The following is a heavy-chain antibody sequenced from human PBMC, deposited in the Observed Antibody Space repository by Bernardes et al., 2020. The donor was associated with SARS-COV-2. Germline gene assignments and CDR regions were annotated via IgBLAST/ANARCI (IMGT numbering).Heavy chain of an antibody. CDR3: ARAQYSGSYLGGAFDI. Sequence: GWSLRLSCAASGFTFSSYSMNWVRQAPGKGLEWVSYISSSSSTIYYADSVKGRFTISRDNAKNSLYLQMNSLRAEDTAVYYCARAQYSGSYLGGAFDIWGQGTMVTVSS. CDR1: GFTFSSYS. D-gene: IGHD1-26*01. CDR2: ISSSSSTI. V-gene: IGHV3-48*01. J-gene: IGHJ3*02.